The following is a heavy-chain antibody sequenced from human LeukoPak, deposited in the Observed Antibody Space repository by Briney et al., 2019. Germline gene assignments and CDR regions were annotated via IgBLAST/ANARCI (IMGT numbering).Heavy chain of an antibody. D-gene: IGHD3-9*01. V-gene: IGHV3-23*01. J-gene: IGHJ4*02. Sequence: PGGSLRLSCAAFGFTFINYAMTWVRQAPGKGLEWVSAISGSGGSRYYADSVKGRFTISRDNSKNTLYLQMNSLRVEDTAIYYCAKGTTYYDILTGYGYPYYFDYWGQGTLVTVSS. CDR3: AKGTTYYDILTGYGYPYYFDY. CDR1: GFTFINYA. CDR2: ISGSGGSR.